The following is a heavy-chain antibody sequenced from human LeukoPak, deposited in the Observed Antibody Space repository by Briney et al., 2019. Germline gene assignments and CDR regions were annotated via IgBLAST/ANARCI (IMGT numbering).Heavy chain of an antibody. CDR1: GFTFSSDW. J-gene: IGHJ4*02. Sequence: GGSLRLSCAASGFTFSSDWMIWLRQALEKGLEWVANIKEDGSATYYVDSVKGRFTISRDNAKNSLYLQMNSLRVEDTAVYYCARGGTQSPIDWGPGTLVTVSP. CDR3: ARGGTQSPID. V-gene: IGHV3-7*01. D-gene: IGHD2/OR15-2a*01. CDR2: IKEDGSAT.